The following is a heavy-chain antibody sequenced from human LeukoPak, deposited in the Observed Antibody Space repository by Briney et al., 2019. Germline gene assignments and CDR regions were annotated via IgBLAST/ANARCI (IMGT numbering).Heavy chain of an antibody. D-gene: IGHD6-13*01. V-gene: IGHV3-9*01. CDR1: GFTFDDYA. CDR2: ISWNSGSI. CDR3: AKDLLRIAAAGMGVGAFDI. Sequence: PGRSLRLSCAASGFTFDDYAMHWVRQAPGKGLEWVSGISWNSGSIGYADSVKGRFTISRDNAKNSLYLQMNSLRAEDTALYYCAKDLLRIAAAGMGVGAFDIWGQGTMVTVSS. J-gene: IGHJ3*02.